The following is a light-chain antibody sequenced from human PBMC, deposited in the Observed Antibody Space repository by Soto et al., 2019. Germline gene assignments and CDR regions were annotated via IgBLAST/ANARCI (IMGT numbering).Light chain of an antibody. Sequence: EIVLTQSPGTLSLSPGERATLSCRASQSVNSLYLAWYQQKPGQAPRLLIYGASSRATGIPDRFSGSGSGTDFTLTISRLEPEDFAVYYRQYYSGSQTFGGGTKVEIK. CDR1: QSVNSLY. J-gene: IGKJ4*01. V-gene: IGKV3-20*01. CDR2: GAS. CDR3: QYYSGSQT.